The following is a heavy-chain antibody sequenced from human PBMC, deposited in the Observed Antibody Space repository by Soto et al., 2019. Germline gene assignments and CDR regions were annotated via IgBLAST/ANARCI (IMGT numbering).Heavy chain of an antibody. CDR2: ISYDGSNK. CDR1: GFTFSSYG. D-gene: IGHD3-10*01. J-gene: IGHJ5*02. V-gene: IGHV3-30*18. CDR3: AKDPYGSGTPLGWFDP. Sequence: QVQLVESGGGVVQPGRSLRLSCAASGFTFSSYGIHWVRQAPGKGLEWVAGISYDGSNKYYADSVKGRFTISRDNSKNTLYLQMNSLRAEDTAVYYCAKDPYGSGTPLGWFDPWGQGTLVTVSS.